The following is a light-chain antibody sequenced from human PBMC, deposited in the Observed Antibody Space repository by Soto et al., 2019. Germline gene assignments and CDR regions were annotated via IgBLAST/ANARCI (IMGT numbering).Light chain of an antibody. CDR3: QVYGSSLWT. J-gene: IGKJ1*01. V-gene: IGKV3-20*01. CDR2: GAS. Sequence: DIVLTQSPGTLSLSPGERATLSCRASQSASSSYLAWYQQKPGQAPRLLIYGASSRATGIPDRFSGSGSGTDFTLTITRLEPEDFAVYYCQVYGSSLWTFGQGTNVEV. CDR1: QSASSSY.